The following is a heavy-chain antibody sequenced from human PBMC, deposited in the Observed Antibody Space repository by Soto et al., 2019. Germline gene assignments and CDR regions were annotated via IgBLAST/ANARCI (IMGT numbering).Heavy chain of an antibody. V-gene: IGHV4-4*07. CDR2: IYSSGSA. Sequence: SEPLSLSCTVSGGSIYTYSWTWLQQPAGKGLEWIGHIYSSGSANYNPSLKSRVSMSVDTSKNQFSLKLNSVTAADTAVYYCATIVGANDYWGQGALVTVS. CDR1: GGSIYTYS. CDR3: ATIVGANDY. J-gene: IGHJ4*02. D-gene: IGHD1-26*01.